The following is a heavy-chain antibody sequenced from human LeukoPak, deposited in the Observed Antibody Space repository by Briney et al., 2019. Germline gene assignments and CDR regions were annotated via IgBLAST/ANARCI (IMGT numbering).Heavy chain of an antibody. V-gene: IGHV1-18*01. J-gene: IGHJ4*02. CDR3: AREQGGYSGSADY. Sequence: ASVKVSCKASGYTFSSYGISWVRQAPGQGLEWMGWISAYNGNTNYAQKFQGGVTVTTDTTTTTAYMELRSLRSDDTAVYYCAREQGGYSGSADYWGQGTLVTVSS. CDR1: GYTFSSYG. CDR2: ISAYNGNT. D-gene: IGHD5-12*01.